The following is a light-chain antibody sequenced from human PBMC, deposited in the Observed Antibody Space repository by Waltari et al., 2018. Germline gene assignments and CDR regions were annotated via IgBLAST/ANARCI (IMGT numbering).Light chain of an antibody. CDR2: CAF. Sequence: EIVMTQSPATPSVSPGERAILSCSAGQSVSSNLAWYQKNPGQAPSLLIYCAFTRATGIPARFSGSESGTEFTLTINSLQSEDCAVCYCQQYNNWPSFGGGTKVEIK. J-gene: IGKJ4*01. CDR1: QSVSSN. CDR3: QQYNNWPS. V-gene: IGKV3-15*01.